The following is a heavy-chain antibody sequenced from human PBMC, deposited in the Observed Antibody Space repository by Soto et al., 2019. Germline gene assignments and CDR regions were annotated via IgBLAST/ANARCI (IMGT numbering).Heavy chain of an antibody. V-gene: IGHV3-30*18. D-gene: IGHD6-13*01. CDR1: GFTFSSYV. CDR2: ISYDGSNK. J-gene: IGHJ6*02. Sequence: GGSLRLSCAASGFTFSSYVMHWVRPAPGKGLEWVAVISYDGSNKYYADSVKGRFTISRDNSKNTLYLQMNSLRAEDTAVYYCAKEAGYSTKKGYYGMDVWGQGTTVTVSS. CDR3: AKEAGYSTKKGYYGMDV.